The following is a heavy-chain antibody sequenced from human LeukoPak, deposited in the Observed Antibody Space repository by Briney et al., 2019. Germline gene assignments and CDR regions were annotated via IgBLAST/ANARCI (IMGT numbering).Heavy chain of an antibody. V-gene: IGHV3-7*01. CDR3: AKVGESEVQRVFEN. J-gene: IGHJ4*02. CDR1: VLTFSDYW. CDR2: VGRDGSEK. Sequence: GGSLRLSYAASVLTFSDYWMTYVRQVPGKGLEWVANVGRDGSEKNYVDSVEGRFTISRDNAKKSLDLEMNSLRVEDTALYYLAKVGESEVQRVFENWGQGTLVTVSS. D-gene: IGHD3-16*01.